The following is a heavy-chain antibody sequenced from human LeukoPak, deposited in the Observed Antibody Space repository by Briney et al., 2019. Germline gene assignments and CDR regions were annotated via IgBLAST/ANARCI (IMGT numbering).Heavy chain of an antibody. CDR3: ARGQLSDYGGNSYYFDY. CDR1: GFTFSSYA. J-gene: IGHJ4*02. CDR2: ISFDGNIK. D-gene: IGHD4-23*01. V-gene: IGHV3-30-3*01. Sequence: GGSLRLSCAASGFTFSSYAMDWVRQAPGKGLEWLAFISFDGNIKYYADSVKGRFTISRDNAKNSLYLQMNSLRAEDTAVYYCARGQLSDYGGNSYYFDYWGQGTLVTVSS.